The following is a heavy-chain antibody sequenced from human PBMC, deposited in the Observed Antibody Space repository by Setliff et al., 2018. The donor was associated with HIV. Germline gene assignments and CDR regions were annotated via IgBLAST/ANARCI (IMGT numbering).Heavy chain of an antibody. D-gene: IGHD6-13*01. V-gene: IGHV4-34*01. CDR1: GGSFSDYY. CDR3: ARNVIAAAGTSHDY. CDR2: INHSGST. J-gene: IGHJ4*02. Sequence: LSLTCAVYGGSFSDYYWSWIRQPPGKGLEWIGEINHSGSTSYSPSLMSRVTISVGTSKKQFSLKLSSVTAADTAVYYCARNVIAAAGTSHDYWGQGTLVTVSS.